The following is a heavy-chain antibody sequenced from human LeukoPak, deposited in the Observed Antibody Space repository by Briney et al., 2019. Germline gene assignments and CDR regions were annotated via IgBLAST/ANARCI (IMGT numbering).Heavy chain of an antibody. Sequence: PGGSLRLSCVASGFTFSSYWMSWVRQTPGKGLEWVAHLNQDGSERYYVDSVKGRFTISRENVKNSLYLQMNSLRAEDTAVYYCATLYGDYPDYWGQGTLVTVSS. CDR2: LNQDGSER. CDR1: GFTFSSYW. D-gene: IGHD4-17*01. CDR3: ATLYGDYPDY. J-gene: IGHJ4*02. V-gene: IGHV3-7*02.